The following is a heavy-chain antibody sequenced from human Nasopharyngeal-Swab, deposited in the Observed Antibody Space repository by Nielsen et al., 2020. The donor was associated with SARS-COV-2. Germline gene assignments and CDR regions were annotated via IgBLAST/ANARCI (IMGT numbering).Heavy chain of an antibody. CDR1: GFTFSSYS. Sequence: GESLKISCAASGFTFSSYSMNWVRQAPGKGLEWVSYISSSSTIYYADSVKGRFTISRDNAKNSLYLQMNSLRDEDTAVYYCAREATMVRGGRGYWGQGTLVTVSS. CDR2: ISSSSTI. J-gene: IGHJ4*02. V-gene: IGHV3-48*02. D-gene: IGHD3-10*01. CDR3: AREATMVRGGRGY.